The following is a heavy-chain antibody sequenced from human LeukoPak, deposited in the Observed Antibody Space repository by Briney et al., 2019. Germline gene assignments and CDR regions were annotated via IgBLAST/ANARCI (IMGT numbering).Heavy chain of an antibody. J-gene: IGHJ6*03. CDR2: IYTSGST. CDR1: GYSISSGYY. Sequence: SETLSLTCTVSGYSISSGYYWGWIRQPPGKGLEWIGRIYTSGSTNYNPSLKSRVTISVDTSKNQFSLKLSPVTAADTAVYYCARREYQLTDYYYYYYMDVWGKGTTVTVSS. V-gene: IGHV4-38-2*02. CDR3: ARREYQLTDYYYYYYMDV. D-gene: IGHD2-2*01.